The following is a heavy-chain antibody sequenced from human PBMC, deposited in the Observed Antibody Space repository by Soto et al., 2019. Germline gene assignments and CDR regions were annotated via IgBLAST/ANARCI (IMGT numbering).Heavy chain of an antibody. CDR2: ISGSGGST. Sequence: PGGSLRLSCAASGFTFSSYAMSWVRQAPGKGLEWVSAISGSGGSTYYVDSVKGRFTISRDNSKNTLYLQMNSLRAEDTAVYYCAKDTNEGGFGGVIGYFDYWGQGTLVTVSS. CDR1: GFTFSSYA. V-gene: IGHV3-23*01. D-gene: IGHD3-16*02. J-gene: IGHJ4*02. CDR3: AKDTNEGGFGGVIGYFDY.